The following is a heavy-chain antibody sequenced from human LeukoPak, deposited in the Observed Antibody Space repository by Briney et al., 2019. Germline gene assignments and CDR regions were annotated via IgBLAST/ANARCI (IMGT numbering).Heavy chain of an antibody. CDR1: GYTFTSYG. D-gene: IGHD6-19*01. CDR2: ISAYNGNT. Sequence: ASVKVSCKASGYTFTSYGISWVRQAPGQGLEWMGWISAYNGNTNYAQKLQGRVTMTTDTSTSTAYMELRSLRSDDTAVYYCARDLGSSWYSTYSSGWYPYFDYWGQGTLVTVSS. V-gene: IGHV1-18*01. J-gene: IGHJ4*02. CDR3: ARDLGSSWYSTYSSGWYPYFDY.